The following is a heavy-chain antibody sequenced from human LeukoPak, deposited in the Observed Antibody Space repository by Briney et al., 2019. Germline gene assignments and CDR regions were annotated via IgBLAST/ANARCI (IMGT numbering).Heavy chain of an antibody. CDR2: IYYSGCT. Sequence: SETLSLTCTVSGGSISSYYWSWIRQPPGKGLEWIGYIYYSGCTNYNPSLKSRVTISVDTSKNQFSLKLSSVTAAGTAVYYCARQVDCSSTSCYVLEPYFDYWGQGTLVTVSS. CDR3: ARQVDCSSTSCYVLEPYFDY. D-gene: IGHD2-2*01. J-gene: IGHJ4*02. V-gene: IGHV4-59*01. CDR1: GGSISSYY.